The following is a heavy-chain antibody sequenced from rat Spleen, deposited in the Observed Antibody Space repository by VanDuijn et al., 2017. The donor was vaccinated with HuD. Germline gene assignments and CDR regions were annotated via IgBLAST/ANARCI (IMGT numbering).Heavy chain of an antibody. Sequence: EVQLVESGGGLVQPGRSLKLSCVASGFTFNNHWMSWIRQAPGKGLEWVASITNTGGSTYYRDSVKGRFTISRDNAENTLYLQMDSLRSEDTATYYCARHPQLGVFWYFDFWGPGTMVTVSS. CDR3: ARHPQLGVFWYFDF. CDR1: GFTFNNHW. D-gene: IGHD5-1*01. CDR2: ITNTGGST. V-gene: IGHV5-31*01. J-gene: IGHJ1*01.